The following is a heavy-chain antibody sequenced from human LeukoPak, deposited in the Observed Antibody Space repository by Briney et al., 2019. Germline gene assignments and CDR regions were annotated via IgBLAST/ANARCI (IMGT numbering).Heavy chain of an antibody. V-gene: IGHV3-21*01. CDR1: GFTFSSYS. J-gene: IGHJ4*02. CDR2: ISSSSSYI. CDR3: AGGSLGATHPIGDY. D-gene: IGHD1-26*01. Sequence: GGSLRLSCAASGFTFSSYSMNWVRQAPGKGLEWVSSISSSSSYIYYADSVKGRFTISRDNAKNSLYLQMNSLRAEDTAVYYCAGGSLGATHPIGDYWGQGTLVTVSS.